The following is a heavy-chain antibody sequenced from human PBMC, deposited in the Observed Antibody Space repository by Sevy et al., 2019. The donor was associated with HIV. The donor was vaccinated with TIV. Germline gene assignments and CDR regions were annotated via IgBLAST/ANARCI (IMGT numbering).Heavy chain of an antibody. D-gene: IGHD2-21*01. CDR3: SGPHYFGGGGLPTRGGFDG. V-gene: IGHV5-51*01. Sequence: GESLKISCKGSGYSFSSYWIGWVRQMPGKGLEWMGIIYPGDSDTRYSPSFGGQVTIPVDNSISTAYLQWRSLRASDTGKDYRSGPHYFGGGGLPTRGGFDGWGQGTMVTVSS. CDR2: IYPGDSDT. J-gene: IGHJ3*01. CDR1: GYSFSSYW.